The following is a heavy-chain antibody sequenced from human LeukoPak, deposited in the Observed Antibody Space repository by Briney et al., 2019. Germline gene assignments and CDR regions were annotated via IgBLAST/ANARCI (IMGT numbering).Heavy chain of an antibody. Sequence: GASVKVSCKASGYTFTGYYMHWVRQAPGQGLEWMGWINPNSGGTNYAQKFQGRVTMTRDTSISTAYMELSRLRSDDTAVYYCARIPRYSSSWYYFDYWGQGTLVTVSS. J-gene: IGHJ4*02. D-gene: IGHD6-13*01. CDR1: GYTFTGYY. CDR3: ARIPRYSSSWYYFDY. CDR2: INPNSGGT. V-gene: IGHV1-2*02.